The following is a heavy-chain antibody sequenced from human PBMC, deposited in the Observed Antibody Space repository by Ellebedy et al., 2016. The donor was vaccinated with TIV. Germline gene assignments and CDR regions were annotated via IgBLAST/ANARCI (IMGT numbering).Heavy chain of an antibody. V-gene: IGHV1-69*01. D-gene: IGHD2-15*01. CDR2: A. CDR3: ARESHRYCSGGSCYFNY. Sequence: ANYAQKFRGRVTLTADESTSTAYMELSGLTSEDTAVYYCARESHRYCSGGSCYFNYWGQGTLVTVSS. J-gene: IGHJ4*02.